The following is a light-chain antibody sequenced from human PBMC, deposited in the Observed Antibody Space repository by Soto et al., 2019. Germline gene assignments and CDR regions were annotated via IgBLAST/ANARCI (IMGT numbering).Light chain of an antibody. CDR1: QSVGTY. V-gene: IGKV3-11*01. J-gene: IGKJ4*01. CDR2: DSS. CDR3: QQRSDWPST. Sequence: EIVLTQSPATLSLSPGERATLSCRASQSVGTYFAWYQQKPGQAPRLLIYDSSNRATGIPARFSGSGSGTDFTLTISSLEPEDFAVYYCQQRSDWPSTFCGGTKVEI.